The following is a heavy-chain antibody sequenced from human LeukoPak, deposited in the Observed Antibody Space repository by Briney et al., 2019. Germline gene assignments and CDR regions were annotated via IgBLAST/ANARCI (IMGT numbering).Heavy chain of an antibody. V-gene: IGHV4-4*07. CDR1: GGSISSYY. D-gene: IGHD2-2*02. Sequence: SETLSLTCTVSGGSISSYYWSWIRQPAGKGLEWIGRIYTSGSTNYNPSLKSRVTMSVDTSKNQFSLKLSSVTAADTAVYYCARDPYCSSTSCYTGWFDPWGQETLVTVSS. CDR2: IYTSGST. CDR3: ARDPYCSSTSCYTGWFDP. J-gene: IGHJ5*02.